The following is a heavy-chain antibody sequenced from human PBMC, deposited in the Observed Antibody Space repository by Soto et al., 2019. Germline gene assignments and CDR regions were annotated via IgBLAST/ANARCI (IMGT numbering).Heavy chain of an antibody. Sequence: QVELVESGGGVVQPGRSLRLSCAASGFSFSRCAMHWVRQAPGQGLEWVAAISNDGGDEFYSDSVKGRFTISRDNSKNTLYLQMNSLRGDDTAGYYCAKVREDWGLMVALDYWGQGNLVTVSS. V-gene: IGHV3-30*18. CDR3: AKVREDWGLMVALDY. J-gene: IGHJ4*02. CDR1: GFSFSRCA. D-gene: IGHD2-8*01. CDR2: ISNDGGDE.